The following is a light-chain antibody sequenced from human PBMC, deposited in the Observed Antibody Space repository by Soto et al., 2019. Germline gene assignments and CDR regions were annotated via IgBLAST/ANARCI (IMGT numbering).Light chain of an antibody. CDR2: GAS. CDR1: QSVSSSY. V-gene: IGKV3-20*01. J-gene: IGKJ3*01. Sequence: EIVLTQSPGTLSLSPGERATLSCRASQSVSSSYLAWYQQKPGQAPRLLIYGASSRATGIPDRFSGSGSGTDFTLTIIRLESEDFAVYYCQQYGSSLGTFGPGTKVDIK. CDR3: QQYGSSLGT.